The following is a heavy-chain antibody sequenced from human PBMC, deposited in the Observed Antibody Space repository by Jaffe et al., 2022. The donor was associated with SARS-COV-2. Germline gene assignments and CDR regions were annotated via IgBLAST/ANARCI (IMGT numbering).Heavy chain of an antibody. D-gene: IGHD6-19*01. Sequence: QVQLVESGGGVVQPGRSLRLSCAASGFTFSSYAMHWVRQAPGKGLEWVAVISYDGSNKYYADSVKGRFTISRDNSKNTLYLQMNSLRAEDTAVYYCARDLDSSGWYGLDYWGQGTLVTVSS. J-gene: IGHJ4*02. CDR3: ARDLDSSGWYGLDY. CDR1: GFTFSSYA. CDR2: ISYDGSNK. V-gene: IGHV3-30*04.